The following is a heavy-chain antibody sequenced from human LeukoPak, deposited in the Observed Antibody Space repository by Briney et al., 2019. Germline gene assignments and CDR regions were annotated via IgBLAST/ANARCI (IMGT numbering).Heavy chain of an antibody. V-gene: IGHV4-39*01. CDR3: ARHYYDSSGSYYYFDY. Sequence: PSETLSLTCTVSGGSISSSSYYWGWIRQPPGKGLEWIGSIYYSGSTYYNPSLKSRVTISVDTSKNQFSLKLSSVTAADTAVYYCARHYYDSSGSYYYFDYWGQGTLVTVSS. CDR1: GGSISSSSYY. CDR2: IYYSGST. J-gene: IGHJ4*02. D-gene: IGHD3-22*01.